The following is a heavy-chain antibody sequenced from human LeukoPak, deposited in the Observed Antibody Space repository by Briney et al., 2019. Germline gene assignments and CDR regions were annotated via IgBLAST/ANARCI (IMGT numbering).Heavy chain of an antibody. Sequence: GRSLRLSCAASGFTFSSYAMSWVRQAPGKGLEWVSYISSSGSTIYYADSVKGRFTISRDNAKNSLYLQMNSLRAEDTAVYYCARGSYYDFWSGYHNYFDYWGQGTLVTVSS. J-gene: IGHJ4*02. V-gene: IGHV3-11*01. CDR3: ARGSYYDFWSGYHNYFDY. CDR1: GFTFSSYA. CDR2: ISSSGSTI. D-gene: IGHD3-3*01.